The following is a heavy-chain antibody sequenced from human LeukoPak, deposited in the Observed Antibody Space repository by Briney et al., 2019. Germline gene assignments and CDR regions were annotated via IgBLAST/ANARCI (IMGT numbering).Heavy chain of an antibody. CDR2: IYHSGST. D-gene: IGHD2-21*02. CDR3: ARGRAYCGGDCYYYFDY. V-gene: IGHV4-38-2*02. CDR1: GYSISSGYY. Sequence: PSETLSLTCTVSGYSISSGYYWGWIRQPPGKGLEWIGSIYHSGSTYYNPSLKSRVTISVDTSKNQFSLKLSSVTAADTAVYYCARGRAYCGGDCYYYFDYWGQGTLVTVSS. J-gene: IGHJ4*02.